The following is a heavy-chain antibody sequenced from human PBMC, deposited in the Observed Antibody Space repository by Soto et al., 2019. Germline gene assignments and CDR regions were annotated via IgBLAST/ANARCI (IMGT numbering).Heavy chain of an antibody. D-gene: IGHD1-26*01. V-gene: IGHV4-59*08. J-gene: IGHJ5*02. Sequence: SETLSLTCTVSGGSMSTYYWSWIRQSPGKGLEWIGYFYDSGSTNYNPSLKSRVTISVDTSKNQFSLKLSSLTAADTAIYYCARHGTHSGSYYNRFDPWGQGTLVTVSS. CDR2: FYDSGST. CDR3: ARHGTHSGSYYNRFDP. CDR1: GGSMSTYY.